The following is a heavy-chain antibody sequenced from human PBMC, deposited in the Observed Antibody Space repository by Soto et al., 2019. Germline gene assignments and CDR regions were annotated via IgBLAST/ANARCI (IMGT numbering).Heavy chain of an antibody. J-gene: IGHJ6*02. CDR2: ISYSGST. CDR1: GAFISSSKNY. Sequence: SETLSLTCTVSGAFISSSKNYWGWIRQPPGTGLEWIGTISYSGSTYYTPSLNGRVIISVDTSKNQFSLKLSYLTAADTAGYYCSRRYCFGSGKYGVDVWGQGTMVTVSS. D-gene: IGHD3-10*01. V-gene: IGHV4-39*01. CDR3: SRRYCFGSGKYGVDV.